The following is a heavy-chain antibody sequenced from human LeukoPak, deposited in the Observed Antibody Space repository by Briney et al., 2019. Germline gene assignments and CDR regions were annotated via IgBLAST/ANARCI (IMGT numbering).Heavy chain of an antibody. CDR3: ARGGEVELNWFDP. V-gene: IGHV4-30-4*01. D-gene: IGHD1-7*01. CDR1: GGSISSGDYY. CDR2: IYYSGST. Sequence: SQTLSLTCTVSGGSISSGDYYWSWIRQPPGKSLEWIGYIYYSGSTYYNPSLKSRVTISVDTSKNQFSLKLSSVTAADTAVYYCARGGEVELNWFDPWGQGTLVTVSS. J-gene: IGHJ5*02.